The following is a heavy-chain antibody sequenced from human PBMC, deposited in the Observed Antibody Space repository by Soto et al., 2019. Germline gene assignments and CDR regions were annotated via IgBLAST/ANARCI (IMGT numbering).Heavy chain of an antibody. CDR1: GYTFTSYG. J-gene: IGHJ4*02. V-gene: IGHV1-18*01. CDR3: ARTLPPIDY. D-gene: IGHD1-26*01. CDR2: VTAYNGNT. Sequence: QVQLVQSGAEVKKPGASVKVSCKDSGYTFTSYGISWAQQAPGQGLEWMGWVTAYNGNTPSAQKLQGRVTMTTDTSTSTAYMELRSLISDDTAVYYCARTLPPIDYWGQGTLVTVSS.